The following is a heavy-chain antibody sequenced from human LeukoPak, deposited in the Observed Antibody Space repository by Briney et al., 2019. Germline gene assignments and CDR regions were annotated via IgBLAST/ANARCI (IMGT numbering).Heavy chain of an antibody. CDR2: IYYIGST. CDR1: GGSISSYF. V-gene: IGHV4-59*12. D-gene: IGHD6-6*01. CDR3: ARGVHPVF. J-gene: IGHJ4*02. Sequence: SETLSLTCTVSGGSISSYFWSWIRQPPGKGLEWIGYIYYIGSTHYNPSLKSRVTISVDTSKNQFSLKLSSVTAADTAVYYCARGVHPVFWGQGTLVTVSS.